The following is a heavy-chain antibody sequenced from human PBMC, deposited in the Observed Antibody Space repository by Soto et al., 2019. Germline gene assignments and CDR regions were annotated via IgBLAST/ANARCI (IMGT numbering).Heavy chain of an antibody. J-gene: IGHJ4*02. Sequence: ASVKVSCKASGGTFSSYAISWVRQAPGQGLEWMGGIIPIFGTANYAQKFQGRVTITADEFTSTAYMELSSLGSEDTAVYYCARDPDYGGYDYWGQGTLVTVSS. CDR2: IIPIFGTA. CDR1: GGTFSSYA. V-gene: IGHV1-69*13. CDR3: ARDPDYGGYDY. D-gene: IGHD4-17*01.